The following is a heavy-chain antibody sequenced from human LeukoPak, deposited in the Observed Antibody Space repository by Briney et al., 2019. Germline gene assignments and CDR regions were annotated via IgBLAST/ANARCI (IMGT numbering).Heavy chain of an antibody. Sequence: PGGSLRLSCAASGFTFGDYAMHWVRQVPGEGLEWVSLISGDGSMTYYADSVKGRFTISRVNSKNSLYLQLNSLTTEDTAFFYCAKGGPYYDGSSPLDVWGKGTTVTVSS. D-gene: IGHD3-22*01. V-gene: IGHV3-43*02. CDR3: AKGGPYYDGSSPLDV. J-gene: IGHJ6*04. CDR2: ISGDGSMT. CDR1: GFTFGDYA.